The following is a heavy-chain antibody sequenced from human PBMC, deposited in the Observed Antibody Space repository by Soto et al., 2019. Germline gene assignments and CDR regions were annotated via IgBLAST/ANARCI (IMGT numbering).Heavy chain of an antibody. V-gene: IGHV3-23*01. CDR1: GFTFSSYA. CDR2: IRGSGDST. J-gene: IGHJ4*02. Sequence: EVPLLDSGGGLVQRGGSLRLSCAASGFTFSSYAMSWVRQAPGKGLEWVSAIRGSGDSTYYADSVKGRFTISRDNSKNTLYLQMNSLRAEDTAVYYCARTLYNYGTDYWGQGTLVTVSS. D-gene: IGHD5-18*01. CDR3: ARTLYNYGTDY.